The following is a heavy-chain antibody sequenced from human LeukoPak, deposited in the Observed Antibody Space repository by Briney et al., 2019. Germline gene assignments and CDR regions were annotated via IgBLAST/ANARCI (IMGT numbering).Heavy chain of an antibody. CDR2: IYHSGST. CDR1: GGSISSGGYY. J-gene: IGHJ5*02. D-gene: IGHD2-15*01. CDR3: AREVAATPNWFDP. V-gene: IGHV4-30-2*01. Sequence: PSETLSLTCTVSGGSISSGGYYWSWIRQPPGKGLEWIGYIYHSGSTYYNPSLKSRVTISVDRSKNQFSLKLSSVTAADTAVYYCAREVAATPNWFDPWGQGTLVTVSS.